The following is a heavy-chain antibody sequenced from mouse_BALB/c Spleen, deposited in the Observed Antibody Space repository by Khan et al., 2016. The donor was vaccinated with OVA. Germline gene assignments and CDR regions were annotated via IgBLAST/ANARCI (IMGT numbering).Heavy chain of an antibody. CDR3: ARSYYYGSSTWFAY. Sequence: QVQLQQPGAELVKPGASVKLSCKASGYTFSSYWMHWVKQRPGQGLEWIGEIDPSDSHTNYNQKFKGKATLNVDKSSSTAYMHLSSLPSEDSAVYYGARSYYYGSSTWFAYWGQGTLVTVSA. CDR1: GYTFSSYW. CDR2: IDPSDSHT. J-gene: IGHJ3*01. D-gene: IGHD1-1*01. V-gene: IGHV1-69*02.